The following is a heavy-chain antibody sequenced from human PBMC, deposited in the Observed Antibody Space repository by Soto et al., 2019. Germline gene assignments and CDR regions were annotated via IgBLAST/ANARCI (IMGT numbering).Heavy chain of an antibody. CDR1: GYTFTGYY. CDR3: AREYCSSTSCPSYYFDY. J-gene: IGHJ4*02. V-gene: IGHV1-2*04. D-gene: IGHD2-2*01. CDR2: INPNSGGT. Sequence: ASVKVSCQASGYTFTGYYMHWVRQAPGQGLEWMGWINPNSGGTNYAQKFQGWVTMTRDTSISTAYMELSRLRSDDTAVYYCAREYCSSTSCPSYYFDYWGQGTLVTVSS.